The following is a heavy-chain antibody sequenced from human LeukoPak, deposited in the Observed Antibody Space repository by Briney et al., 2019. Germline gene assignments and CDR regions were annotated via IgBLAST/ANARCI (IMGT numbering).Heavy chain of an antibody. D-gene: IGHD1-14*01. J-gene: IGHJ4*02. CDR2: ISATGYTT. CDR3: ARGGGHHHFDY. V-gene: IGHV3-23*01. Sequence: GGSLRLSCAASGFILSTYAMSWVRQAPGKGLEWVSAISATGYTTYYADSVKGRFTISTDNSKSTVYLQMNSLRAEDTAVYYCARGGGHHHFDYWGQGTLVTVSS. CDR1: GFILSTYA.